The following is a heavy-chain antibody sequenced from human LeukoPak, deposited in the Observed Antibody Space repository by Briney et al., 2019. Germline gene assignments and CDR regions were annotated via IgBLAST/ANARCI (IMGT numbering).Heavy chain of an antibody. CDR2: ISGSGGST. J-gene: IGHJ4*02. D-gene: IGHD2-2*01. Sequence: GSLRLSCAASGFTFSSYAMSWVRQAPGKGLEWVSAISGSGGSTYYADSVKGRFTISRDNSKNTLYLQMNSLRAEDTAVYYCAKIYCSSTSCPWGVWFGPLYYFDYWGQGTLVTVSS. CDR1: GFTFSSYA. V-gene: IGHV3-23*01. CDR3: AKIYCSSTSCPWGVWFGPLYYFDY.